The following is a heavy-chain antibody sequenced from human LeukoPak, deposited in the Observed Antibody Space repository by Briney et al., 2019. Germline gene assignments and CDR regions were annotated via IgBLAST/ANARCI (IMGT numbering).Heavy chain of an antibody. D-gene: IGHD6-19*01. V-gene: IGHV3-21*01. CDR3: ARVVAVAGTSRGYFDY. CDR1: GFTFSSYS. J-gene: IGHJ4*02. Sequence: GGSLRLSCAASGFTFSSYSMNWVRQAPGKGLGWVSSISSGSGYIYYADSVKGRFTISRDNAKNSLYLQMNSLRAEDTAVYYCARVVAVAGTSRGYFDYWGQGTLVTVSS. CDR2: ISSGSGYI.